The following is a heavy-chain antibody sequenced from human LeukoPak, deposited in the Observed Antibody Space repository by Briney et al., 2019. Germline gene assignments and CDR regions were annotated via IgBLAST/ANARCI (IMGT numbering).Heavy chain of an antibody. CDR1: GFTFSSYA. Sequence: GGSLRLSCAASGFTFSSYAMSWVRQAPGKGLEWVSAISGSGGSTYYADSVKGRFTISRDNSKNTLYLQMNSLKAEDTAVYYCTTVGFWSGYLVTWGQGTLVTVSS. V-gene: IGHV3-23*01. CDR3: TTVGFWSGYLVT. J-gene: IGHJ4*02. CDR2: ISGSGGST. D-gene: IGHD3-3*01.